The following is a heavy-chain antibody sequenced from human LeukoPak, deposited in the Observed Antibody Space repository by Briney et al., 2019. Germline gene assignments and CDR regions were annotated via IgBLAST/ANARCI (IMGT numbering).Heavy chain of an antibody. Sequence: XXSYDGSNKYYADSVKGRFTISRDNSKNTLYLQMNSLRAEDTAVYYCAKTPGPLPLGVVIPWGQETLVTVSS. D-gene: IGHD3-22*01. CDR3: AKTPGPLPLGVVIP. V-gene: IGHV3-30-3*02. J-gene: IGHJ5*02. CDR2: XSYDGSNK.